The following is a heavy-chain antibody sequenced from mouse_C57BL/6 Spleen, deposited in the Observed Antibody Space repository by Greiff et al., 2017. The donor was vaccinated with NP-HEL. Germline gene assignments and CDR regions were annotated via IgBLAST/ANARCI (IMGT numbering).Heavy chain of an antibody. CDR1: GFTFSDYG. V-gene: IGHV5-17*01. Sequence: EVMLVESGGGLVKPGGSLKLSCAASGFTFSDYGMHWVRQAPEKGLEWVAYISSGSSTIYYADTVKGRFTISRDNAKNTLFLQMTSLRSEDTAMYYCARGRDLTVDNYFDYWGQGTTLTVSS. CDR3: ARGRDLTVDNYFDY. J-gene: IGHJ2*01. D-gene: IGHD1-1*01. CDR2: ISSGSSTI.